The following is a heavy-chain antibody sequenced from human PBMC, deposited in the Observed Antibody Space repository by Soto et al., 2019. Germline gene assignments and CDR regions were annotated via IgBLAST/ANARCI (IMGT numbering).Heavy chain of an antibody. D-gene: IGHD6-6*01. CDR2: IYYSGST. CDR1: GGSISSYY. J-gene: IGHJ5*02. V-gene: IGHV4-59*12. CDR3: ARDASSSYNWFDP. Sequence: QVQLQESGPGLVKPSETLSLTCTVSGGSISSYYWSWIRQPPGKGLEWIGYIYYSGSTNYNTSLKSRVTISVDTSKNQFPLKLSSVTAADTAVYYCARDASSSYNWFDPWGQGTLVTVAS.